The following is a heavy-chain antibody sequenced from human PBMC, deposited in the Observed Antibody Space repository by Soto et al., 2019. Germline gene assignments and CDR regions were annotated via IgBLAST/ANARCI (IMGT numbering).Heavy chain of an antibody. CDR3: ARGAEIAARQFDY. D-gene: IGHD6-6*01. CDR1: GFNFSDYY. CDR2: ISSSGSNI. J-gene: IGHJ4*02. Sequence: QVQLVESGGGLVKPGGSLRLSCAASGFNFSDYYMSWIRKAPGKGLEWVSYISSSGSNIYYADSVKGRCTISRDHAKNSLYRQMNSLRAEDTAVYYCARGAEIAARQFDYWGQGTLVTVSS. V-gene: IGHV3-11*01.